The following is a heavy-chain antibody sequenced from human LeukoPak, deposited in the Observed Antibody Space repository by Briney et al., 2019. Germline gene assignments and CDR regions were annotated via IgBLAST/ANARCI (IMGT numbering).Heavy chain of an antibody. J-gene: IGHJ4*02. Sequence: GESLKISCKGSGYSFTSYWITWVRQMPGKGLEWMGIIYPGDSDTRYSPSFQGQVTISADKAISTAYLQWSSLKTSDTAMYYCARQQGQYYYGSGSYTLWGQGTLVTVSS. CDR3: ARQQGQYYYGSGSYTL. V-gene: IGHV5-51*01. CDR2: IYPGDSDT. CDR1: GYSFTSYW. D-gene: IGHD3-10*01.